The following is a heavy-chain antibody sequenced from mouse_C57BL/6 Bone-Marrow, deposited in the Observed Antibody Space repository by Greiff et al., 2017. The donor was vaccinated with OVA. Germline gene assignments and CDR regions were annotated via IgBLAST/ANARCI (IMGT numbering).Heavy chain of an antibody. CDR2: ISNLAYSI. Sequence: EVQLVESGGGLVQPGGSLKLSCAASGFTFSDYGMAWVRQAPRTGPEWVAFISNLAYSIYYAGTVTGPFTFAIRNAKDTLYLEMSSLRSEDTAMDYCAGQGVYYGNYYFGCWGQGTTLTVSS. D-gene: IGHD2-1*01. J-gene: IGHJ2*01. V-gene: IGHV5-15*01. CDR3: AGQGVYYGNYYFGC. CDR1: GFTFSDYG.